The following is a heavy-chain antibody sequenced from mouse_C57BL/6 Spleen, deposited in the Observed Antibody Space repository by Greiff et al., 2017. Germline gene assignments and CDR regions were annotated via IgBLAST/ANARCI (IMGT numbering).Heavy chain of an antibody. Sequence: QVHVKQPGTELVKPGASVKLSCKASGYTFTSYWMHWVKQRPGQGLEWIGNINPSNGGTNYNEKFKRKATLTVDKSSSTAYMQLSSLTSEDSAVYYCARELNIITTVVGYYFDYWGQGTTLTVSS. V-gene: IGHV1-53*01. CDR2: INPSNGGT. CDR1: GYTFTSYW. D-gene: IGHD1-1*01. CDR3: ARELNIITTVVGYYFDY. J-gene: IGHJ2*01.